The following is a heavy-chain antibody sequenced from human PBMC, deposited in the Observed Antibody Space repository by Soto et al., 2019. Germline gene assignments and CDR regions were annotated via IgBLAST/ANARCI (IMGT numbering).Heavy chain of an antibody. J-gene: IGHJ5*02. CDR1: GYSFTSSW. CDR2: IFPDDSDT. D-gene: IGHD2-15*01. V-gene: IGHV5-51*01. CDR3: ARHGRLIATPQRWLDP. Sequence: GESLKISCKGSGYSFTSSWIAWVRQMPGKGLEWMGIIFPDDSDTRYSPSFQGQVTISADKSISTAYLQWSSLKASDTAIYYCARHGRLIATPQRWLDPWGPGTLVTVSS.